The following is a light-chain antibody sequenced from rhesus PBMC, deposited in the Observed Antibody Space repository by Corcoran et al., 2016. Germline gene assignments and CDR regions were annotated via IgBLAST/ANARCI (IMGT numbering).Light chain of an antibody. Sequence: ETVVTQSPDTLALSPGERATLSCRASQSVGSYLAWYQQKPGQAPRLLIFGASSRATGIPDRFSGSGSGTDFTLTISGLEPRAVGIYYCQQGPNLSTFGPGTKLGIK. CDR3: QQGPNLST. J-gene: IGKJ3*01. CDR1: QSVGSY. V-gene: IGKV3-24*04. CDR2: GAS.